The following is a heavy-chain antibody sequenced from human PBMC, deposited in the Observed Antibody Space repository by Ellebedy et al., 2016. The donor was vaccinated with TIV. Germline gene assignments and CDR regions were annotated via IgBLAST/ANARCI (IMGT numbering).Heavy chain of an antibody. V-gene: IGHV3-43*01. D-gene: IGHD2-2*01. CDR2: ISWVGGTT. CDR1: GLTFSPYG. J-gene: IGHJ4*02. CDR3: AKDMGYCSGTSCFLDY. Sequence: GGSLRLXCAASGLTFSPYGLSWVPQALGKGLEWVSLISWVGGTTYYADSVKGRFTISRDNSKNSLYLQMNSLRTEDTAFYYCAKDMGYCSGTSCFLDYWGQGALVTVSS.